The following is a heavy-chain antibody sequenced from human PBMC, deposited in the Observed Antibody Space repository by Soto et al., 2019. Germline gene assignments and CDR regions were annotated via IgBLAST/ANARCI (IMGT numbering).Heavy chain of an antibody. D-gene: IGHD3-16*01. CDR1: GGTFSSYT. Sequence: QVQLVQSGAEVKKPGSSVKVSCKASGGTFSSYTISWVRQAPGQGLAWMGRIIPILGIANYAQKFQGRVTITADKPTSTAYMELSSLRSEDTAVYYCARVVHSTITFGGVSPANCWGQGTLVTVSS. V-gene: IGHV1-69*02. CDR3: ARVVHSTITFGGVSPANC. J-gene: IGHJ4*02. CDR2: IIPILGIA.